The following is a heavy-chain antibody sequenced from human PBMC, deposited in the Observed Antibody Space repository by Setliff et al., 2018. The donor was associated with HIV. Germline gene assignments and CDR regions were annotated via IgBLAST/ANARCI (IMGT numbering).Heavy chain of an antibody. V-gene: IGHV1-2*02. CDR3: SGVPGRYDSSGYAFDI. J-gene: IGHJ3*02. D-gene: IGHD3-22*01. CDR2: INPNSGGT. CDR1: GYTFTGYY. Sequence: ASVKVSCKASGYTFTGYYVHWVRQAPGQGLEWMGWINPNSGGTNYAQKFQGRVTMTRDTSISTAYMELSRLRSDDTAVYYCSGVPGRYDSSGYAFDIWGQGTMVTVSS.